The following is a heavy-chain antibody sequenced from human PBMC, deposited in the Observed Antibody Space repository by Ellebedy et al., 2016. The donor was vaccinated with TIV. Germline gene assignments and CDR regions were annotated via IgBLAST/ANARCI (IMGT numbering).Heavy chain of an antibody. CDR3: ASAPYDSSPRFDY. J-gene: IGHJ4*02. CDR2: IIPIFGTA. D-gene: IGHD3-22*01. Sequence: SVKVSCKASGGTFSSYAISWVRQPPGQGLEWMGGIIPIFGTANYAQKFQGRVTITADESTSTAYMELSSLRSEDTAVYYCASAPYDSSPRFDYWGQGTLVTVSS. CDR1: GGTFSSYA. V-gene: IGHV1-69*13.